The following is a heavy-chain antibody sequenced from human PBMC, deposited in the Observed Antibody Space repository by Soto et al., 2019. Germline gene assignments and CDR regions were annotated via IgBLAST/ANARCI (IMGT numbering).Heavy chain of an antibody. CDR2: INHSGST. CDR3: ARLVRELLYPFDY. J-gene: IGHJ4*02. Sequence: PSETLSLTCAVYGGSFSGYYWSWIRQPPGKGLEWIGEINHSGSTNYNPSLKSRVTISVDTSKNQFSLKLSSVTAADTAVYYCARLVRELLYPFDYWGQGTLVTVSS. V-gene: IGHV4-34*01. CDR1: GGSFSGYY. D-gene: IGHD1-26*01.